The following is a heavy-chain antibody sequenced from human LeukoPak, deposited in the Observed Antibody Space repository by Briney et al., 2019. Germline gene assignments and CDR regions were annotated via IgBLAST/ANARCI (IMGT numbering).Heavy chain of an antibody. Sequence: GGSLRLSCTASGFIFSGSWMAWIRQAPGKGLEWVAIIKKDGSEKYYVDSMKGRFTISRDNAKNSLFLQMNSLRAEDTAVYYCARQANYYYDSSGYYYFDYWGQGTLVTVSS. V-gene: IGHV3-7*03. D-gene: IGHD3-22*01. J-gene: IGHJ4*02. CDR1: GFIFSGSW. CDR3: ARQANYYYDSSGYYYFDY. CDR2: IKKDGSEK.